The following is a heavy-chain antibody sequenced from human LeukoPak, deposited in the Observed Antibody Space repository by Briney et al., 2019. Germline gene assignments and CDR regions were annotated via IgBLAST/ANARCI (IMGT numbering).Heavy chain of an antibody. CDR2: ISAYNGNT. Sequence: ASVKVSCKASGYTFTSYGISWVRQAPGQGLEWMRWISAYNGNTNYAQKLQGRVTMTTDTSTSTAYMELRSLRSDDTAVYYCARGGYCSSTSCYPDYWGQGTLVTVSS. V-gene: IGHV1-18*01. CDR3: ARGGYCSSTSCYPDY. J-gene: IGHJ4*02. D-gene: IGHD2-2*01. CDR1: GYTFTSYG.